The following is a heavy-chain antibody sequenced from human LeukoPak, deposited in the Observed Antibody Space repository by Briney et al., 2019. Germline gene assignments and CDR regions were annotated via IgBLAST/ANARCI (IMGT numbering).Heavy chain of an antibody. D-gene: IGHD3-3*01. CDR2: IKQDGSEK. Sequence: GGSLRLSCAASGFTFSSYWMSWVRQAPGKGLEWVANIKQDGSEKYYVDSVKGRFTISRDNAKNSLYLQMDSLRDEDTAVYYCARGLGTIFGVADYWGQGTLVTVSS. CDR3: ARGLGTIFGVADY. J-gene: IGHJ4*02. CDR1: GFTFSSYW. V-gene: IGHV3-7*04.